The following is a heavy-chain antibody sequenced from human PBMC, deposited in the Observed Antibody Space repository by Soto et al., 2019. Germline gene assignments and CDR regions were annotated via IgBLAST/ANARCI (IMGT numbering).Heavy chain of an antibody. Sequence: QVQLQESGPGLVKPSETLSLTCTVSGGSISNYHWSWIRQPPGKGLEWIGYISYSGSTNYNPSLKSRVTISVDTSKNQFSLRLSSVTAADTAVYYCARDTPERWFDPCGQGTLVTVSS. J-gene: IGHJ5*02. V-gene: IGHV4-59*01. CDR3: ARDTPERWFDP. CDR2: ISYSGST. CDR1: GGSISNYH.